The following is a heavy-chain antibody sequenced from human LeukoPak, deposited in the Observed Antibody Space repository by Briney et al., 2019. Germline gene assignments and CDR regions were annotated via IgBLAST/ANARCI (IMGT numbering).Heavy chain of an antibody. J-gene: IGHJ4*02. CDR1: GYTFTGYY. CDR3: ARDLRHSLEWEPFDY. Sequence: GASVKVSCKAYGYTFTGYYMHWVRQAPGQGLEWMGWINPNSGGTNYAQMFQSRVTMTRDTSISTAYMELSRLRSDDTAVYYCARDLRHSLEWEPFDYGGQGTLVTVSS. D-gene: IGHD3-3*01. CDR2: INPNSGGT. V-gene: IGHV1-2*02.